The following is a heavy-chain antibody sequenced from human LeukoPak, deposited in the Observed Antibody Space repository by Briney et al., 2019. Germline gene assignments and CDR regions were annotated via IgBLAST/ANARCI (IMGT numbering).Heavy chain of an antibody. CDR1: GFTFSTYS. J-gene: IGHJ5*02. V-gene: IGHV3-21*04. CDR2: ISSGSSYI. Sequence: GGSLRLSCAASGFTFSTYSMNWVRQAPGKGLEWVSSISSGSSYIYYADSVKGRFTISRDNAKNSLYLQMNSLRAEDTAVYYCAKWRLGGGDCLYHWGQGTLVTVSS. D-gene: IGHD2-21*02. CDR3: AKWRLGGGDCLYH.